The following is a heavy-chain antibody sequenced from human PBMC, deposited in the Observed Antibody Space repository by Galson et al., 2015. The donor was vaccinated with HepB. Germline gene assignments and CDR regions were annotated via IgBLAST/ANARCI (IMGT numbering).Heavy chain of an antibody. J-gene: IGHJ4*02. D-gene: IGHD2-2*01. V-gene: IGHV3-33*01. CDR2: IWYDGSNK. CDR1: FSSYG. Sequence: FSSYGMHWVRQAPGKGLEWVAVIWYDGSNKYYADSVKGRFTISRDNSKNTLYLQMNSLRAEDTAVYYCARGGGYCSSTSCPSYYYFDYWGQGTLVTVSS. CDR3: ARGGGYCSSTSCPSYYYFDY.